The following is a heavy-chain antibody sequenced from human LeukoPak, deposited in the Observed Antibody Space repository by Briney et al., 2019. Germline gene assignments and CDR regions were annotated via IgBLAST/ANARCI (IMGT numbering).Heavy chain of an antibody. D-gene: IGHD3-22*01. Sequence: GGSLRLSCAASGFTVSDNYMSWVRQAPGKGLEWVSVFYSGGSTRYADSVKGRFTISRDNAKNSLYLQMNSLRAEDTAVYYCARVPGYYDSSGYRPLPYYYYGMDVWGQGTTVTVSS. CDR2: FYSGGST. V-gene: IGHV3-66*01. CDR3: ARVPGYYDSSGYRPLPYYYYGMDV. J-gene: IGHJ6*02. CDR1: GFTVSDNY.